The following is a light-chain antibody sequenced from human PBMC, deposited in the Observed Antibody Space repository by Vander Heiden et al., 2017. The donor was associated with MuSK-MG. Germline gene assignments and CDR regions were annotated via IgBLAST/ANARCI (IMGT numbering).Light chain of an antibody. CDR2: HSA. Sequence: SYDLTQPPSVSVSPGQTVRISCSGGELRNLYISWYRQRPGQSLLLLIYHSARRPSGLPERFSGSKSGTTATLTISGAQAVDEADYYCQAWYNGVCLFGTGTKLTVL. CDR3: QAWYNGVCL. CDR1: ELRNLY. J-gene: IGLJ1*01. V-gene: IGLV3-1*01.